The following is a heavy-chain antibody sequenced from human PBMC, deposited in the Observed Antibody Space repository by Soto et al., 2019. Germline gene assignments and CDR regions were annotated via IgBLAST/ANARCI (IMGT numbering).Heavy chain of an antibody. CDR2: IYYSGST. CDR1: GGSISSYH. Sequence: SETLSLTCTVSGGSISSYHWIWIRQPPGKGLEWIGYIYYSGSTNYNPSLKSRVTISVDTSKNQFSLKLSSVTAADTAVYYCARLVVVQAASYYFDYWGQGTLVTVSS. CDR3: ARLVVVQAASYYFDY. D-gene: IGHD2-2*01. V-gene: IGHV4-59*08. J-gene: IGHJ4*02.